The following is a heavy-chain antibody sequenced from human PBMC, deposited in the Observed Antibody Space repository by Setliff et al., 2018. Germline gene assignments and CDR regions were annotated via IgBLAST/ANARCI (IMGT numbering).Heavy chain of an antibody. J-gene: IGHJ4*02. V-gene: IGHV3-20*04. CDR1: GFTFDDYG. D-gene: IGHD1-26*01. CDR2: INWNGGST. CDR3: ARDLRGSLLRIVGATTHFDY. Sequence: PGGSLRLSCAASGFTFDDYGMSWVRQAPGKGLEWVSGINWNGGSTGYADSVKGRSTISRDNAKNSLYLQMNSLRAEDTALYYCARDLRGSLLRIVGATTHFDYWGQGTLVTVSS.